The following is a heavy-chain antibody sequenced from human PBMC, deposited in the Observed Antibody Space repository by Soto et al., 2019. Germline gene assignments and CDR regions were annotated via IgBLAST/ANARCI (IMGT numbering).Heavy chain of an antibody. V-gene: IGHV2-5*02. J-gene: IGHJ4*02. CDR2: IYWDDDK. D-gene: IGHD5-12*01. CDR3: AHIDREIVTVEGHSGFDY. CDR1: GFSLTSGVG. Sequence: QITLKESGPTLVRPPQPLTLTCTFSGFSLTSGVGVGWIRKPPGKALEWLALIYWDDDKRYSPSLKNRLTITRDTSKKQVVLTINNVGPVDTATYFCAHIDREIVTVEGHSGFDYWGPGTLVSVSS.